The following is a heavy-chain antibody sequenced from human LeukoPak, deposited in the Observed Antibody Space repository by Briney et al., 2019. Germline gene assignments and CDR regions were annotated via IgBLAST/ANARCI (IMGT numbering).Heavy chain of an antibody. Sequence: PGGSLRLSCAASGFTFDDYGMSWVRQAPGKGLEWVSGINWNGGSTGYADSVKGRFTISRDNSKNTLYLQMNSLRAEDTAVYYCARGVAVAGTGDYWGQGTLVTVSS. CDR1: GFTFDDYG. CDR2: INWNGGST. CDR3: ARGVAVAGTGDY. D-gene: IGHD6-19*01. J-gene: IGHJ4*02. V-gene: IGHV3-20*04.